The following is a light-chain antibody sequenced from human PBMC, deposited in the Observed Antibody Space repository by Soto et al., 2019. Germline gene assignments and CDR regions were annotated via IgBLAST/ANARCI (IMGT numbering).Light chain of an antibody. Sequence: QSALTQPASVSGSPGQSITISCTGTSSDVGGYNYVSWYQQHPGKAPKLMIYDVSNRPSGDSNRFSGSKSGNTASLTISGLQAEDEADYYCSSYTSSSTYVFGTGTQLTVL. CDR2: DVS. V-gene: IGLV2-14*01. J-gene: IGLJ1*01. CDR1: SSDVGGYNY. CDR3: SSYTSSSTYV.